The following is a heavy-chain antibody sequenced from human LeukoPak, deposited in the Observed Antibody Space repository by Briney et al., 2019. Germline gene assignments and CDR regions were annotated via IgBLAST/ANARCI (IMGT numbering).Heavy chain of an antibody. D-gene: IGHD2-2*01. J-gene: IGHJ6*03. V-gene: IGHV1-69*05. CDR3: ARVPIVVVPAAQNMGYYYYRDV. CDR1: GAPFSSYA. Sequence: PGNVSCKASGAPFSSYAITWFRRPHGQGLEWMGGFITIFATANYAQKIQGRVTINTHESTSTAYIEPISLTSAQPAMYYRARVPIVVVPAAQNMGYYYYRDVWGKGTTVTVSS. CDR2: FITIFATA.